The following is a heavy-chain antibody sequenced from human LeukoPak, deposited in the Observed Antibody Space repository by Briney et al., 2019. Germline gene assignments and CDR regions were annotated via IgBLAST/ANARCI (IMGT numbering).Heavy chain of an antibody. CDR2: INSDGRST. J-gene: IGHJ4*02. CDR1: GFTFTNYG. CDR3: ARNSNGMRI. D-gene: IGHD2-8*01. Sequence: GGSLRLSCVASGFTFTNYGMMWVRQAPGKGLVWVSYINSDGRSTTYADSVKGRFTISRDNAKNTLYLQMSSLRAEDTAMYYCARNSNGMRIWGQGTLVIVSS. V-gene: IGHV3-74*01.